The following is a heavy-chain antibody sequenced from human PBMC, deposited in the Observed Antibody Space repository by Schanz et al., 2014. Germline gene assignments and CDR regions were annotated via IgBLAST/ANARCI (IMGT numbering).Heavy chain of an antibody. V-gene: IGHV3-7*01. CDR2: INHDGSDK. Sequence: EVHLVESGGGLVQPGGSLRLSCADSGSTFNVYWMTWVRQAPGMGLEWVANINHDGSDKYYVDSVKGRFTISRDNVKNSLYLQMNSLRTEDTAVYFCAKSYDTSGYSGFDYWGQGTLVTVAS. J-gene: IGHJ4*02. CDR1: GSTFNVYW. D-gene: IGHD3-22*01. CDR3: AKSYDTSGYSGFDY.